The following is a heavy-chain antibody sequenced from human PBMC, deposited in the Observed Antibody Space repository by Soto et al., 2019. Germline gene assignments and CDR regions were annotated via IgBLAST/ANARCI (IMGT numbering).Heavy chain of an antibody. D-gene: IGHD3-16*01. Sequence: QVQLVQSGAEVRKPGASVKVSCKASGYTFTTYGISWVRQAPGQGLEWMGWISGYDGHTKYAQKFQGRIIMTTDTSKSTVYMDLRSLRSDGTAVYYCAREGEMPYYYYGLDVWGQGTTVTVSS. CDR1: GYTFTTYG. V-gene: IGHV1-18*01. CDR3: AREGEMPYYYYGLDV. J-gene: IGHJ6*02. CDR2: ISGYDGHT.